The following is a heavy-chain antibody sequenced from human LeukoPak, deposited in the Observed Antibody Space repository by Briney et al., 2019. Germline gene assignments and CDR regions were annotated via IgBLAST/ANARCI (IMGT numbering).Heavy chain of an antibody. CDR3: ARVAAIIENWFDP. CDR2: ISAYNGNT. D-gene: IGHD6-25*01. Sequence: ASVKVSCKASGYTFTSYGISWVRQAPGQGLEWMGWISAYNGNTNYAQKLQDRVTMTTHTSTSTAYMELRRLRSDDTAVYYCARVAAIIENWFDPWGQGTLVTVSS. V-gene: IGHV1-18*01. J-gene: IGHJ5*02. CDR1: GYTFTSYG.